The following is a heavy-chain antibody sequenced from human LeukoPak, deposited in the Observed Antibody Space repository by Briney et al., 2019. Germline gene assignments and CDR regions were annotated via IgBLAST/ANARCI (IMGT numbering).Heavy chain of an antibody. CDR1: GGTFSSYA. CDR2: IIPIFGTA. V-gene: IGHV1-69*13. CDR3: VGGAPNWGFDY. Sequence: SVKVSCKASGGTFSSYAISWVRQAPGQGLEWMGGIIPIFGTANYAQKFQGRVTITADESTSTAYMELSSLRSEDTAVYYCVGGAPNWGFDYWGQGTLVTVSS. J-gene: IGHJ4*02. D-gene: IGHD7-27*01.